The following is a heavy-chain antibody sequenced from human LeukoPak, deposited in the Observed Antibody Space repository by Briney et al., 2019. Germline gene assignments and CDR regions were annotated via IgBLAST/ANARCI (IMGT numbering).Heavy chain of an antibody. CDR2: IKEDESAK. Sequence: GGSLRLSCVAAGFIFTDHWMSWVRQAQGKGLDWVANIKEDESAKFYADSVRGRFTISRDNAKNSVYLEMNNLRVEDTAVYYCARAVDVADYWGRGTLVTVSS. D-gene: IGHD3-16*01. J-gene: IGHJ4*02. V-gene: IGHV3-7*01. CDR3: ARAVDVADY. CDR1: GFIFTDHW.